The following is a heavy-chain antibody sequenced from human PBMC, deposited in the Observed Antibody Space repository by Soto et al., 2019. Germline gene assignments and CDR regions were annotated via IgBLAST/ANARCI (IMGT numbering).Heavy chain of an antibody. CDR2: IYYSGST. CDR3: VRLVTLGGDEDC. V-gene: IGHV4-61*01. CDR1: GDSVSGGSFY. D-gene: IGHD2-21*02. Sequence: QVQLQESGPGLVKHSETLSLTCTVSGDSVSGGSFYWTWIRQPPGKGLEWIGYIYYSGSTNYNPSPKSRVTMSVDTSKNQFSLNLMSVTAADTAIYYCVRLVTLGGDEDCWGQGIPVAVS. J-gene: IGHJ4*02.